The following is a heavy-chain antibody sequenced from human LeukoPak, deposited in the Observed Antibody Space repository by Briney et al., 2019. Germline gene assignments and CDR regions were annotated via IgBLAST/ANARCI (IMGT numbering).Heavy chain of an antibody. CDR3: ARGFYYYYMDV. CDR1: GYSISTGYY. J-gene: IGHJ6*03. Sequence: PSETLSLTCTVSGYSISTGYYWDWIRQPPGKGLEWIGTFYHSGSTYYNPSLKSRVTISVDTSKNQFSLKLSSVTAADTAVYYCARGFYYYYMDVWGKGTTVTVSS. V-gene: IGHV4-38-2*02. CDR2: FYHSGST.